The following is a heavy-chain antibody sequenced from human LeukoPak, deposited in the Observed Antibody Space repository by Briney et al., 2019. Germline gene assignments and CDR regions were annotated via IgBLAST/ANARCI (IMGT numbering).Heavy chain of an antibody. D-gene: IGHD1-26*01. V-gene: IGHV3-72*01. CDR2: TTDKADSYTT. Sequence: GGSLRLSGAAPGFTFRDSEMDWCRQAPGKGLEWVGRTTDKADSYTTEYAASVKGRFTISRDDSKNSLYLQMNSLRTEDTAVYYCARESGGSFYYWGQGTLVTVSS. J-gene: IGHJ4*02. CDR3: ARESGGSFYY. CDR1: GFTFRDSE.